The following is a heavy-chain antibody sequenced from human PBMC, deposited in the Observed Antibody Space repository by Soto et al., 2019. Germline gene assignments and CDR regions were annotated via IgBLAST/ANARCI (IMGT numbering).Heavy chain of an antibody. Sequence: GSLRLSCAASGFTFSSYDMHWVRQATGKGLEWVSAIGTAGDTYYPGSVKGRFTISRENAKNSLYLQMNSLRAEDTAVYYCAREAIAAAGTRNFDYWGQGTLVTVSS. CDR3: AREAIAAAGTRNFDY. CDR1: GFTFSSYD. V-gene: IGHV3-13*01. D-gene: IGHD6-13*01. J-gene: IGHJ4*02. CDR2: IGTAGDT.